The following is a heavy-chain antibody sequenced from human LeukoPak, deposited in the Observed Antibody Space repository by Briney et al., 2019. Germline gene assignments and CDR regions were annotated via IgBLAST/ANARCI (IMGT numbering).Heavy chain of an antibody. V-gene: IGHV6-1*01. CDR1: GDNVSSYDAA. J-gene: IGHJ3*01. CDR2: TYYRSEWYN. Sequence: SQTLSLTCAISGDNVSSYDAAWNWIRQSPSRGLEWLGRTYYRSEWYNDYAPSVKGRITINPDTSENQFSLHLNSVTPEDTAVYYCARRARRGTKRAMPVTIPGAHDAFDVWGQGTMVTVSS. D-gene: IGHD2-2*02. CDR3: ARRARRGTKRAMPVTIPGAHDAFDV.